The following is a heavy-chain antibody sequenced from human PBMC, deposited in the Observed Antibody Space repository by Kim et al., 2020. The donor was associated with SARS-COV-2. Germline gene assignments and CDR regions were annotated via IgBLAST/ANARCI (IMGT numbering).Heavy chain of an antibody. CDR3: SRVGVELWFGDLSDH. V-gene: IGHV3-49*02. Sequence: AASVKGRFTISRDDSKSIAYLQMSSLKTEDTGVYYCSRVGVELWFGDLSDHWGQGALVTVSS. J-gene: IGHJ5*02. D-gene: IGHD3-10*01.